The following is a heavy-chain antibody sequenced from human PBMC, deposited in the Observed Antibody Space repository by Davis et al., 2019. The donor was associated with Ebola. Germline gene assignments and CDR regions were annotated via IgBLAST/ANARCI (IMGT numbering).Heavy chain of an antibody. CDR1: GFTFSSYA. Sequence: GESLKISCAASGFTFSSYAMRWVRQAPGKGLEWVSGISGSGGTTYYADSVKGRFTISRDNSKNTLYLQMNSLRAEDTAVYYCAKGPVWDIVVVVATTRLDYWGQGTLVTVSS. J-gene: IGHJ4*02. D-gene: IGHD2-15*01. CDR3: AKGPVWDIVVVVATTRLDY. CDR2: ISGSGGTT. V-gene: IGHV3-23*01.